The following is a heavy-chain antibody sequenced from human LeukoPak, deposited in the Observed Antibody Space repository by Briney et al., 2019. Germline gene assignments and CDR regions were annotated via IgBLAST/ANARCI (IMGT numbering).Heavy chain of an antibody. CDR3: ARDGGDGYSPDY. CDR2: IYYSGST. V-gene: IGHV4-59*01. Sequence: SETLSLTCTVSGGSISSYYWSWIRQPPGKGLEWIGYIYYSGSTNYNPSLKSRVTISVGTSKNQFSLKLSSVTAADTAVYYCARDGGDGYSPDYWGQGTLVTVSS. D-gene: IGHD5-24*01. CDR1: GGSISSYY. J-gene: IGHJ4*02.